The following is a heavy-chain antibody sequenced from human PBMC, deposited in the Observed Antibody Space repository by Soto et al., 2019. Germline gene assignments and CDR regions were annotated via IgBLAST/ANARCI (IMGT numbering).Heavy chain of an antibody. CDR3: ATTYYDFWSGHLLALHYYYYGMDV. D-gene: IGHD3-3*01. Sequence: SETLSLTCTVSGGSISSSSYYWGWIRQPPGKGLEWIGSIYYSGSTYYNPSLKSRVTISVVTSKNQFSLKLSSVTAADTAVYYCATTYYDFWSGHLLALHYYYYGMDVWGQGTTVTVSS. CDR1: GGSISSSSYY. V-gene: IGHV4-39*01. CDR2: IYYSGST. J-gene: IGHJ6*02.